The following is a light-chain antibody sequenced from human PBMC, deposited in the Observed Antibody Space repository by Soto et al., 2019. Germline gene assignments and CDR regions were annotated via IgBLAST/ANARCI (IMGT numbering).Light chain of an antibody. J-gene: IGKJ3*01. V-gene: IGKV3-20*01. Sequence: EIVLTQSPGTLSLSPGERATLSCRASQSVSSSYLAWYQQKPGQAPRLLLYGAASRATGIPDSFSGSGSGTDFTLTISRLEPEDFAVYYCQQYAVLGPGTKVDIK. CDR2: GAA. CDR3: QQYAV. CDR1: QSVSSSY.